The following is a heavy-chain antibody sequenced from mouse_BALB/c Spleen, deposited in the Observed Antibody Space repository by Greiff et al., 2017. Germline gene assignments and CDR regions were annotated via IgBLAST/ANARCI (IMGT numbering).Heavy chain of an antibody. CDR1: GFTFSSYG. CDR3: ARGYYASY. D-gene: IGHD1-1*02. J-gene: IGHJ2*01. Sequence: EVQLVESGGGLVQPGGSLKLSCAASGFTFSSYGMSWVRQTPDKRLELVATINSNGGSTYYPDSVKGRFTISRDNAKNTLYLQMSSLKSEDTAMYYCARGYYASYWGQGTTLTVSS. V-gene: IGHV5-6-3*01. CDR2: INSNGGST.